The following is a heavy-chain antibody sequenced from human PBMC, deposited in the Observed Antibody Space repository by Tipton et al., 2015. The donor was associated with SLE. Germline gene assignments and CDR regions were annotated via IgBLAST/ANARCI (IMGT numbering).Heavy chain of an antibody. Sequence: TLSLTCTVSGGSISSYYWSWIRQPPGKGLEWIGYIYYSGSTNYNPSLKSRVTISVDTSKNQFSLKLSSVTAADTAVYYCASAPAATDAFDIWGQGTMVTVSS. V-gene: IGHV4-59*08. D-gene: IGHD2-2*01. CDR3: ASAPAATDAFDI. CDR1: GGSISSYY. CDR2: IYYSGST. J-gene: IGHJ3*02.